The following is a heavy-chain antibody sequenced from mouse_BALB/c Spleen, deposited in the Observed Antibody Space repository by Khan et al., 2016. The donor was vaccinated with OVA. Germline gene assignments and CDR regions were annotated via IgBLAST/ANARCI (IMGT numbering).Heavy chain of an antibody. CDR1: GFSLSAYG. J-gene: IGHJ3*01. V-gene: IGHV2-2*01. Sequence: QVRLQQSGPGLVQPSQSLSITCTVSGFSLSAYGIHWVRQSPGKGLEWLGVIWSGGRTDYNVPFISRLSITKDNSKSQVFFKMNSLQAADTAIYYCARNSYRYDFTYWGQGTLVTVSA. CDR3: ARNSYRYDFTY. CDR2: IWSGGRT. D-gene: IGHD2-12*01.